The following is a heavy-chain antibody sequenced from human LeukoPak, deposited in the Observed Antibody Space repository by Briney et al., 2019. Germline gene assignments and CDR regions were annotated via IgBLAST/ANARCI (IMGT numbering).Heavy chain of an antibody. CDR3: ARDSGTTFSRFYYYYGMDV. J-gene: IGHJ6*02. Sequence: ASVKVSCKASGGTFSSYAISWVRQAPGQGLEWMGGIIPIFGTANYAQKFQGRVTITADESTSTAYMELSSLRSEDPAVYYCARDSGTTFSRFYYYYGMDVWGQGTTVTVSS. D-gene: IGHD1-7*01. CDR2: IIPIFGTA. V-gene: IGHV1-69*13. CDR1: GGTFSSYA.